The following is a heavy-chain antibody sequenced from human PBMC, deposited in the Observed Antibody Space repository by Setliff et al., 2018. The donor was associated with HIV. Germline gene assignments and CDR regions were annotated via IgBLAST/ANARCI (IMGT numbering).Heavy chain of an antibody. CDR3: ARDGGPYGDYGGGAFDI. CDR2: MMPSSGNT. D-gene: IGHD4-17*01. J-gene: IGHJ3*02. V-gene: IGHV1-8*02. CDR1: GYTFTSYD. Sequence: ASVKVSCKASGYTFTSYDINWVRQATGQGLEWMGWMMPSSGNTGYAQKFQGRLTMTRNTSISTAYMELSGLISEDAAVYYCARDGGPYGDYGGGAFDIWGQGTMVTVSS.